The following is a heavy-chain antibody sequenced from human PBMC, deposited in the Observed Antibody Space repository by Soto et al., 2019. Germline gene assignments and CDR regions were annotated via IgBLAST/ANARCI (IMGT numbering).Heavy chain of an antibody. CDR3: AKVSGLGYCSSTSCYGRGHFDY. Sequence: SGGSLRLSCAASGFTFDDYAMHWVRQAPGKGLEWVSGISWNSGSIGYADSVKGRFTISRDNAKNSLYLQMNSLRAEDTALYYCAKVSGLGYCSSTSCYGRGHFDYWGQGTLVTVSS. D-gene: IGHD2-2*01. V-gene: IGHV3-9*01. CDR2: ISWNSGSI. CDR1: GFTFDDYA. J-gene: IGHJ4*02.